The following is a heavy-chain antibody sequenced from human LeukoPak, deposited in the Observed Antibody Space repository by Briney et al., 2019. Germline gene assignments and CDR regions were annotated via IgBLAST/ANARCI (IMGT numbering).Heavy chain of an antibody. Sequence: PGGSLRLSCAASGFTFSNAWMSWVRQAPGMGLEWVGRIKSKTDGGTTDYAAPVKGRFTISRDDSKNTLYLQMNSLKTEDTAVYYCTTGGRGYSFLDYWGQGTLVTVSS. CDR3: TTGGRGYSFLDY. J-gene: IGHJ4*02. CDR2: IKSKTDGGTT. D-gene: IGHD5-18*01. V-gene: IGHV3-15*01. CDR1: GFTFSNAW.